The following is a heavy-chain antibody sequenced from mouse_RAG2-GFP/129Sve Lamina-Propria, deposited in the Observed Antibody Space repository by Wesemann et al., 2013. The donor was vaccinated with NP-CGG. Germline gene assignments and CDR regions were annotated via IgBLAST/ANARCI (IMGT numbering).Heavy chain of an antibody. CDR2: INPDSSTI. V-gene: IGHV4-1*01. Sequence: EVKLLQSGGGLVQPGGSLKLSCAASGIDFSRYWMSWVRRAPGKGLEWIGEINPDSSTINYAPSLKDKFIISRDNAKNTLYLQMSKVRSEDTALYYCARPAYYYGSRGDFDGLGHRDHGHRLL. J-gene: IGHJ1*03. D-gene: IGHD1-1*01. CDR1: GIDFSRYW. CDR3: ARPAYYYGSRGDFDG.